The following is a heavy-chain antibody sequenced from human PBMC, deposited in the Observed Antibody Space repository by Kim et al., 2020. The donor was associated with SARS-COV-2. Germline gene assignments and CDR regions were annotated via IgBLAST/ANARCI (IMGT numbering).Heavy chain of an antibody. D-gene: IGHD1-26*01. Sequence: YAQGFTGRVVFALDTSVSTAYLQSSSLKAEDTAVYYCARVFPKVGAPIDYWGQGTLVTVSS. CDR3: ARVFPKVGAPIDY. J-gene: IGHJ4*02. V-gene: IGHV7-4-1*02.